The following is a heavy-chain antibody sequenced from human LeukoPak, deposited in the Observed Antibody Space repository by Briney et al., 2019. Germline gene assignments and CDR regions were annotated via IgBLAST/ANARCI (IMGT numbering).Heavy chain of an antibody. J-gene: IGHJ3*02. CDR1: GYTFTSYD. D-gene: IGHD1-14*01. CDR2: ISAYNGNT. V-gene: IGHV1-18*01. Sequence: ASVKVPCKASGYTFTSYDINWVRQATGQGLEWMGWISAYNGNTNYAQKLQGRVTMTTDTSTSTAYMELSSLRSEDTAVYYCATALDRPLAFWAFDIWGQGTMVTVSS. CDR3: ATALDRPLAFWAFDI.